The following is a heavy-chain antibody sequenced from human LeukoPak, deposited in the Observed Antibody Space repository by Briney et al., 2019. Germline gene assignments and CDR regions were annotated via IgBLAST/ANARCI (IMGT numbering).Heavy chain of an antibody. Sequence: GGSLRLSCAASGFTFSSYAMSWGRQAPGKGLEWVSAISGSGGSTYYADSVKGRFTISRDNSKNTLYLQMNSLRAEDTAVYNCAKEDVVVVIAIPAAFDIWGQGTMVTVSS. CDR2: ISGSGGST. J-gene: IGHJ3*02. CDR1: GFTFSSYA. D-gene: IGHD2-21*01. CDR3: AKEDVVVVIAIPAAFDI. V-gene: IGHV3-23*01.